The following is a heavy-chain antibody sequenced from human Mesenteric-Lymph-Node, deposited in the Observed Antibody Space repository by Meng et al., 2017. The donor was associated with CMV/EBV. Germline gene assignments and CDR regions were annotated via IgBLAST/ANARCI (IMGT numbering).Heavy chain of an antibody. CDR3: ARGGFGSRRGPASAAFDY. D-gene: IGHD5-18*01. CDR2: ITSSRTYI. J-gene: IGHJ4*02. Sequence: GESLKISCAASGFTFSTYTMNWVRQAPGKGLEWVSSITSSRTYIYYADSVKGRFTISRDNAKNSLYLQMNSLRSDDTAVYYCARGGFGSRRGPASAAFDYWGQGTLVTVSS. CDR1: GFTFSTYT. V-gene: IGHV3-21*04.